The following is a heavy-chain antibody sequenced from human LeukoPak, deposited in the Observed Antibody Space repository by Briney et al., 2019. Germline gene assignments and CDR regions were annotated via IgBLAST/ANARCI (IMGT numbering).Heavy chain of an antibody. CDR2: IYYSGST. V-gene: IGHV4-59*01. Sequence: SETLSLTCTVSGGSISSYYLSWIRQPPGKGLEWIGYIYYSGSTNYNPSLKSRVTISVDTSKNQFSLKLSSVTAADTAVYYCARADVVPATILVYWGQGPLVTVSS. D-gene: IGHD2-2*02. CDR3: ARADVVPATILVY. J-gene: IGHJ4*02. CDR1: GGSISSYY.